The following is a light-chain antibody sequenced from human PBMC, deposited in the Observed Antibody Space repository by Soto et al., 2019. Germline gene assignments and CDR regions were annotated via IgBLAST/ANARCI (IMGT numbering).Light chain of an antibody. V-gene: IGLV2-11*01. CDR3: CSYAGSSYV. J-gene: IGLJ1*01. Sequence: QSVLTQPRSVSGSPGQSFTISCTGTSXDVGGYNYVSWYQQHPGKAPKLMIYDVSKRPSGVPDRFSGSKSGNTASLTISGLQAEDEADYYCCSYAGSSYVFGTGTKVTVL. CDR1: SXDVGGYNY. CDR2: DVS.